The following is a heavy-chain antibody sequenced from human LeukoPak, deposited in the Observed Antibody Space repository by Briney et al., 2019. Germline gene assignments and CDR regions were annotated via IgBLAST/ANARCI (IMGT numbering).Heavy chain of an antibody. CDR1: GFTFSDYY. CDR2: ISSSGSTI. V-gene: IGHV3-11*01. CDR3: ARGPLTYYYDSSGYLVF. J-gene: IGHJ4*02. Sequence: GGSLRLSCAASGFTFSDYYMSWIRQAPGKGLEWVSYISSSGSTIYYADSVKGRFTISRDNAKNSLYLQMNSLRAEDMAVYYCARGPLTYYYDSSGYLVFWGQGTLVTVSS. D-gene: IGHD3-22*01.